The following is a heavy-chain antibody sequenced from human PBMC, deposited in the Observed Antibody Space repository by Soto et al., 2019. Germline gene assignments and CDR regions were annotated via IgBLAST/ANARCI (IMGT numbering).Heavy chain of an antibody. CDR3: ARDYYDGSASYGIEF. J-gene: IGHJ3*01. V-gene: IGHV1-2*04. CDR1: GYTFTGYY. D-gene: IGHD3-16*01. CDR2: INPKSGGA. Sequence: QVLLVQSGAEVKKPGASVKVSCKASGYTFTGYYIHWVRQAPGQGLEWMGWINPKSGGANIAQKFQGWVTMTRDTSISTTYMELSNLRSNDTAVYYCARDYYDGSASYGIEFWGQGTMVTVAS.